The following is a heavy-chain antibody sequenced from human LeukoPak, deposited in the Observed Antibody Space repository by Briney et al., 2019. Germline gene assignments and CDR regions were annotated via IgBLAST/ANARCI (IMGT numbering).Heavy chain of an antibody. CDR2: IKHDLSET. V-gene: IGHV3-7*01. Sequence: GGSLRLSCAASGFTLRSDWMSWARQAPGKGLEWVATIKHDLSETHYGDSVKGRFTVSRDNPTNSLFLQMNSLRVEDTALYFCAKWDFFGDYFSFDPRGQGTRVTVSS. D-gene: IGHD1-26*01. J-gene: IGHJ5*02. CDR1: GFTLRSDW. CDR3: AKWDFFGDYFSFDP.